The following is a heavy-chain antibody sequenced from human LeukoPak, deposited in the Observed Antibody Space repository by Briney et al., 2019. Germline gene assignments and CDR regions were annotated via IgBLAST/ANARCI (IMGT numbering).Heavy chain of an antibody. D-gene: IGHD1-14*01. CDR1: GYTLTELS. V-gene: IGHV1-24*01. CDR3: ATSFITVLRALDY. CDR2: FDPEDGET. J-gene: IGHJ4*02. Sequence: ASVKVSCKVSGYTLTELSMHWVRQAPGKGLEWMGGFDPEDGETIYAQKFQGRVTITEDTSTDTAYMELSSLRSEDTAVYYCATSFITVLRALDYWGQGTLVTVSS.